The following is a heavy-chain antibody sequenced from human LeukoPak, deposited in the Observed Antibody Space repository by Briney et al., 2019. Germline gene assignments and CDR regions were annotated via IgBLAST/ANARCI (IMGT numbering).Heavy chain of an antibody. D-gene: IGHD6-13*01. CDR1: GFTFSSYS. CDR2: ISSSSSYI. CDR3: ARDLAAGTHAFDI. V-gene: IGHV3-21*01. J-gene: IGHJ3*02. Sequence: GGSLRLSCAGSGFTFSSYSMNWVRQAPGKGLEWVSSISSSSSYIYYADSVKGRFTISRDNAKNSLYLQMNSLRAEDTAVYYCARDLAAGTHAFDIWGQGTMVTVSS.